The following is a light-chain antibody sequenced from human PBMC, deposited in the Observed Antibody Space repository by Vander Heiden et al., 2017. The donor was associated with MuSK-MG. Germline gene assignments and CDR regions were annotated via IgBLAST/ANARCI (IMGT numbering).Light chain of an antibody. J-gene: IGLJ2*01. CDR2: SNN. CDR3: AAWDDSLNSGV. CDR1: SSNIGSNT. V-gene: IGLV1-44*01. Sequence: QSVLTQPPSASGTPGQWVTISCSGSSSNIGSNTVNWYQQLPGTAPKLLIYSNNQRPSGVPDRFSGSKSGTSASLAISGLQSEDEADYYCAAWDDSLNSGVFGGGTKLTVL.